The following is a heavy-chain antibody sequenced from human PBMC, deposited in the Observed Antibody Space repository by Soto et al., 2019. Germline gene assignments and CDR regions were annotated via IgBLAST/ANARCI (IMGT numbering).Heavy chain of an antibody. J-gene: IGHJ1*01. D-gene: IGHD6-19*01. V-gene: IGHV3-23*01. CDR1: GFTFSSYA. CDR2: ISGSGGST. Sequence: GGSLRLSCAASGFTFSSYAMSWVRQAPGKGLEWVSAISGSGGSTYYADSVKGRFTISRDNSKNTLYLQMNSLRAEDTAVYYCAKDFPAPGSSGWYGYFQHWGQGTLVTVSS. CDR3: AKDFPAPGSSGWYGYFQH.